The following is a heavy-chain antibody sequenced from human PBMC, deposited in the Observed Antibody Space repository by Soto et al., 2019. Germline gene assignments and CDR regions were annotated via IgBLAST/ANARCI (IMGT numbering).Heavy chain of an antibody. Sequence: QVQLVQSGAEVKKPGSSVKVSCKASGGTFSSYTISWVRQAPGQGLEWMGRIIPILGIANYAQKFQGRVTITADKSTSAAYMELSSLRSEDTAVYYCAIDRGGYCSSTSCFFAFDIWGQGTMVTVSS. J-gene: IGHJ3*02. CDR2: IIPILGIA. CDR1: GGTFSSYT. D-gene: IGHD2-2*01. V-gene: IGHV1-69*08. CDR3: AIDRGGYCSSTSCFFAFDI.